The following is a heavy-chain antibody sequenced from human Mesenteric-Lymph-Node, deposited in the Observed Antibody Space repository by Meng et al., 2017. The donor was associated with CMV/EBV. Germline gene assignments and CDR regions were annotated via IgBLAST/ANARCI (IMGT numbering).Heavy chain of an antibody. CDR1: GSSLMRSVSS. J-gene: IGHJ4*02. CDR3: VRSGDRHQGSDFDY. D-gene: IGHD1-14*01. CDR2: LYYSGTT. V-gene: IGHV4-31*02. Sequence: GSSLMRSVSSCRWLPQLPPKGLGWICYLYYSGTTYSNPSFQSRVSISVDTSKNLFSLNLSSVTAADTAVYYCVRSGDRHQGSDFDYWGQGSLVTVSS.